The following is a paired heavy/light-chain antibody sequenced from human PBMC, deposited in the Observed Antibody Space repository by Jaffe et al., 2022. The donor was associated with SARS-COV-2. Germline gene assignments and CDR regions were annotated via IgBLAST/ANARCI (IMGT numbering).Light chain of an antibody. CDR3: SSYTSSTTQV. CDR1: SSDVGGYNF. CDR2: EVS. J-gene: IGLJ1*01. V-gene: IGLV2-14*01. Sequence: QSALTQPASVSGSPGQSITISCTGSSSDVGGYNFLSWYQHHPGKAPRLMIYEVSNRPSGVPDRFSGSKSGNTASLTISGLQAEDEADYYCSSYTSSTTQVFGTGTKVTVL.
Heavy chain of an antibody. V-gene: IGHV3-21*01. CDR3: AGGTRSGTYYTLLVWAYYNMDV. CDR2: IGLAGNSI. Sequence: EVQLVESGGGLVKPGGSLRLSCVASGFTFSNYNMNWVRQAPGKGLEWVSSIGLAGNSIYYADSVKGRFTISRDNAKNSLYLQMNSLGAEDTGVYYCAGGTRSGTYYTLLVWAYYNMDVWGQGTTVTVSS. D-gene: IGHD3-10*01. CDR1: GFTFSNYN. J-gene: IGHJ6*02.